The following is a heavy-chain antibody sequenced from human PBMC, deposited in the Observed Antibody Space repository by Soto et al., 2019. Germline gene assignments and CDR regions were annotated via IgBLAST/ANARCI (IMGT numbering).Heavy chain of an antibody. CDR2: LYWNDDR. CDR1: GFSLSSIGVA. CDR3: AHSASVPCCYYGDS. J-gene: IGHJ4*02. V-gene: IGHV2-5*01. D-gene: IGHD1-26*01. Sequence: SGPTLVNPTQTLTLTCTFSGFSLSSIGVAVGWIRQPPGKALEWLALLYWNDDRRYTPSLKSRLTITKDTSKNQVVLTMTNMDPADTATYYCAHSASVPCCYYGDSWGQGTLVTVSS.